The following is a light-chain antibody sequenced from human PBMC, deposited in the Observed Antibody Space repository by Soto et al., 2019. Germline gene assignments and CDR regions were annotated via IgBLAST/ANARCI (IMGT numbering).Light chain of an antibody. J-gene: IGLJ2*01. Sequence: QAVVTQPPSVSGAPGQRVTISCTGSSSNIGAGYDVHWYQQLPGTAPKLLIYGNSNRPSGVPDRFSGSKSGTSAALAITGLQAEDEADYSCQYYDSSLSGVVFGGGTKLTVL. V-gene: IGLV1-40*01. CDR1: SSNIGAGYD. CDR3: QYYDSSLSGVV. CDR2: GNS.